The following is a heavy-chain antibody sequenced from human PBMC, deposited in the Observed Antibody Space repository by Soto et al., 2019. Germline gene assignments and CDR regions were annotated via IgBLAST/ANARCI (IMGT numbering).Heavy chain of an antibody. D-gene: IGHD4-4*01. CDR2: IRSRVNNYAT. J-gene: IGHJ6*02. CDR1: GFTFSGSS. CDR3: ARQGYSDDYYVYGMDV. Sequence: EVQLVESGGGLVQPGGSLKLSCAASGFTFSGSSMHWVRQASGKGLEWVGRIRSRVNNYATAYAASVKGRFTIFRDDSKNTAYLQMDSLKTEDTAIYYCARQGYSDDYYVYGMDVWGQGTTVTVSS. V-gene: IGHV3-73*02.